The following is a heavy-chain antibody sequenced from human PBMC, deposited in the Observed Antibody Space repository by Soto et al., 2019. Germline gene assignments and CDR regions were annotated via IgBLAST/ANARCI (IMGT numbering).Heavy chain of an antibody. J-gene: IGHJ6*02. CDR3: ARAGLDCSGGSCYPEGSGYYGMDV. CDR1: GYTFTSYA. D-gene: IGHD2-15*01. V-gene: IGHV1-3*01. CDR2: INAGNGNT. Sequence: ASVKVSCKASGYTFTSYAMHWVLQAPGQRLEWMGWINAGNGNTKYSQKFQGRVTITRDTSASTAYMELSSLRSEDTAVYYCARAGLDCSGGSCYPEGSGYYGMDVWGQGTTVTVSS.